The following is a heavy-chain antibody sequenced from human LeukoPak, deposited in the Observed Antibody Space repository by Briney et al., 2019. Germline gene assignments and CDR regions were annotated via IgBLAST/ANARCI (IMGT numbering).Heavy chain of an antibody. D-gene: IGHD2-15*01. CDR1: GFTFSSYA. CDR3: AADPWAVVVAATARGFDP. J-gene: IGHJ5*02. Sequence: GGSLRLSRAASGFTFSSYAMHWVRQAPGKGLEWVAVISYDGSNKYYADSVKGRFTISRDNSKNTLYLQMNSLRAEDTAVYYCAADPWAVVVAATARGFDPWGQGTLVTVSS. V-gene: IGHV3-30*04. CDR2: ISYDGSNK.